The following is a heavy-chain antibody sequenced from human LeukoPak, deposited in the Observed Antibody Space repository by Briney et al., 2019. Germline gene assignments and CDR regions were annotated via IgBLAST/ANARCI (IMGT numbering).Heavy chain of an antibody. V-gene: IGHV3-7*01. Sequence: PGGSLRLPCAASAFTFCRFWMSWVAQAPGHGLEWWAKIKQGGSEKLRAESVKGRFTITRDNAKNSLYLQMNSLRAEDTAVYYCARDREATITMIVGGIDYWGQGTLVTVSS. D-gene: IGHD3-22*01. CDR3: ARDREATITMIVGGIDY. J-gene: IGHJ4*02. CDR2: IKQGGSEK. CDR1: AFTFCRFW.